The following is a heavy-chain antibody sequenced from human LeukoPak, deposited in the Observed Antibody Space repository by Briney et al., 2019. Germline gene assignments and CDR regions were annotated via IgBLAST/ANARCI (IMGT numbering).Heavy chain of an antibody. J-gene: IGHJ4*02. V-gene: IGHV3-9*01. Sequence: PGGSLRLSCAASGFTFSSYSMNWVRQAPGKGLEWVSGISWNSGSIGYADSVKGRFTISRDNAKNSLYLQMNSLRAEDTALYYCAKDTSLWSGFDYWGQGTLVTVSS. CDR3: AKDTSLWSGFDY. CDR2: ISWNSGSI. CDR1: GFTFSSYS. D-gene: IGHD3-10*02.